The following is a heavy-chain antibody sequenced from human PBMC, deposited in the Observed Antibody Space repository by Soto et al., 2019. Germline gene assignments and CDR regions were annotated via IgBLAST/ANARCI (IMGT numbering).Heavy chain of an antibody. D-gene: IGHD3-22*01. CDR3: ARGVFYYYGSSGYSPDY. CDR1: GFTSSSYV. V-gene: IGHV3-30-3*01. J-gene: IGHJ4*02. Sequence: PGGSLRLSCEGSGFTSSSYVMHWVRQAPGKGLEWVALISFDGSKKNYADSVKGRFTISRDNSKNMMYLQMNSLRPEDTAVYYCARGVFYYYGSSGYSPDYWGQGTLVPFSS. CDR2: ISFDGSKK.